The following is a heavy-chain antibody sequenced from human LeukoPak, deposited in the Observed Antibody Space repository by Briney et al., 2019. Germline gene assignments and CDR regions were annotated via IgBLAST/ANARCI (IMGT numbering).Heavy chain of an antibody. Sequence: SETLSLTCTVSGGSISSYYWNWIRQPPGKGLEWIGYIYYSGSTNYNPSLKSRVTISVDTSKNQFSLKLSSVTAADTAVYYCARIDLWFGELFYFDYWGQGTLVTVSS. CDR3: ARIDLWFGELFYFDY. D-gene: IGHD3-10*01. CDR2: IYYSGST. V-gene: IGHV4-59*01. CDR1: GGSISSYY. J-gene: IGHJ4*02.